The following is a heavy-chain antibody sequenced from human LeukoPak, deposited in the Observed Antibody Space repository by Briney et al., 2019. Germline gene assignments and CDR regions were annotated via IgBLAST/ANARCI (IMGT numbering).Heavy chain of an antibody. J-gene: IGHJ4*02. CDR1: GFTFSSYA. V-gene: IGHV3-23*01. CDR3: TTREFWGEAVDY. Sequence: GGSLRLSRAASGFTFSSYAMSWVRQATGKGLEWVSAISGSGGSTYYADSVKGRFTISRDNSKNTLYLQMNSLRAEDTAVYYCTTREFWGEAVDYWGQGTLVTVSS. CDR2: ISGSGGST. D-gene: IGHD3-10*01.